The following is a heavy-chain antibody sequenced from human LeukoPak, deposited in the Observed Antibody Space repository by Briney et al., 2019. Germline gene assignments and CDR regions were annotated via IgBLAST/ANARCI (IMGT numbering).Heavy chain of an antibody. V-gene: IGHV3-74*01. Sequence: GGSLRLSCAASGFTFSRSWMHWVRQAPGKGLVWVSRINDDGSVISYVDSVKGRFTISRDDAKNTLYLQMNSLRVEDTAVYYCVRALTGSEDFWGQGTLVTVSS. D-gene: IGHD1-20*01. J-gene: IGHJ4*02. CDR3: VRALTGSEDF. CDR2: INDDGSVI. CDR1: GFTFSRSW.